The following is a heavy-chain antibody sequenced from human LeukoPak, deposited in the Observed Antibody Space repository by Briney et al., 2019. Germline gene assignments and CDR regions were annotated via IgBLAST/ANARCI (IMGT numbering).Heavy chain of an antibody. J-gene: IGHJ4*02. V-gene: IGHV1-46*01. Sequence: ASVKVSCKASGYTFIRYYMYWVRQAPGQGLEWMGIINPSGGSTSYAQKFQGRLTMTRDTSTSTVYMELSSLRSEDTAVYYCARGTDYQLPLLDCWGQGPLDSLPS. CDR2: INPSGGST. D-gene: IGHD2-2*01. CDR1: GYTFIRYY. CDR3: ARGTDYQLPLLDC.